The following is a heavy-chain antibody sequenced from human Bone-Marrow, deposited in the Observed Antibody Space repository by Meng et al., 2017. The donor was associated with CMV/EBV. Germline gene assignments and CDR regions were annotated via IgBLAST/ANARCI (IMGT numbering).Heavy chain of an antibody. J-gene: IGHJ4*02. V-gene: IGHV3-7*01. CDR3: ARGVAAGRDY. D-gene: IGHD6-13*01. Sequence: GESLKISCAGSGFTFSSRWMSWVRQAPGKGLEWVANINQDGSAQYYVDSVKGRLTISRDNAKNTLYLQMNSLRAEDTAVYYCARGVAAGRDYWGQGMVVTVSS. CDR2: INQDGSAQ. CDR1: GFTFSSRW.